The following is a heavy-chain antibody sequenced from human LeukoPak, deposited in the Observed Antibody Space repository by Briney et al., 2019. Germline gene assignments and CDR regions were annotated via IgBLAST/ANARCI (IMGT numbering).Heavy chain of an antibody. V-gene: IGHV3-66*01. Sequence: GGSLRLSCTVSGFTVSSNSMSWVRQAPGKGLEWVSVTYSGGSTYYADSVKGRCTISRDNSKNTLYLQMNSLRGEDTAVYYCASGIRAFDNWGQGTLVTVSA. D-gene: IGHD1-26*01. J-gene: IGHJ4*02. CDR2: TYSGGST. CDR1: GFTVSSNS. CDR3: ASGIRAFDN.